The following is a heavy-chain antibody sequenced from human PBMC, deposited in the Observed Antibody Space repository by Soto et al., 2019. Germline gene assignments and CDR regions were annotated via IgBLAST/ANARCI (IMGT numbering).Heavy chain of an antibody. CDR2: IYPAGPT. CDR1: GFTVSGIF. Sequence: PGWSLRLSCAASGFTVSGIFMNWVRQAPGKGLEWVSVIYPAGPTYYADSVKGRFTISRDNSKNTLFLQLNNLRAEDTAVYYCERDADSSGLHYWGQGILVTVSS. J-gene: IGHJ4*02. V-gene: IGHV3-53*01. CDR3: ERDADSSGLHY. D-gene: IGHD6-19*01.